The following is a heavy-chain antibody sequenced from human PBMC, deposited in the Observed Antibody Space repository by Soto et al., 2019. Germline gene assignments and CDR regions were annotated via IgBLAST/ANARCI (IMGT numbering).Heavy chain of an antibody. CDR2: IIHSEST. J-gene: IGHJ6*02. CDR3: ARQRPTDGRWEFANYYGMDV. D-gene: IGHD1-26*01. CDR1: GGSFSAYY. V-gene: IGHV4-34*12. Sequence: SETLTLTCAVYGGSFSAYYWSWVRQPPGKGLEWIGEIIHSESTKYNPSLKSRVTISVDTSKNQFSLKLSSVTAADTAVYYCARQRPTDGRWEFANYYGMDVWGQGTMVTVSS.